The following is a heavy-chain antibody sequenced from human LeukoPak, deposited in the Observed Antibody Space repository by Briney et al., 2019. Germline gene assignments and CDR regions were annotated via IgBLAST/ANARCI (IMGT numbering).Heavy chain of an antibody. J-gene: IGHJ6*02. CDR1: GGSIGSYY. D-gene: IGHD3-10*01. Sequence: SSETLSLTCTVSGGSIGSYYWSWIRQPPGKGLEWIGYIYYSGSTNYNPSHKSRVTISVDTSKNRFSLKLSSVTAADTAVYYCARYGSGSYSFGMDVWGQGTTVTVSS. V-gene: IGHV4-59*08. CDR3: ARYGSGSYSFGMDV. CDR2: IYYSGST.